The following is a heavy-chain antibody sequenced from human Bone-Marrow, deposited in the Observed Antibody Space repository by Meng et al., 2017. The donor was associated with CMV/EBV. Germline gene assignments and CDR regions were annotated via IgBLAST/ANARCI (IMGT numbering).Heavy chain of an antibody. Sequence: GQAEESGPGVVKPSASLQLSCNCSGGSSSSYQWSCMRQAAGKGLEWIGRIYTSGSTNYNPSLKSRITMSVDTSKNQFSLKLSSVTAADKAVYYCAGDTLGSSGYFDYWGQGTLVTVSS. J-gene: IGHJ4*02. D-gene: IGHD3-22*01. CDR1: GGSSSSYQ. CDR2: IYTSGST. CDR3: AGDTLGSSGYFDY. V-gene: IGHV4-4*07.